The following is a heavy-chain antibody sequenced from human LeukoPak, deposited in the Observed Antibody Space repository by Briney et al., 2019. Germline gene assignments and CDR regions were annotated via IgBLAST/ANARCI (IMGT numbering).Heavy chain of an antibody. V-gene: IGHV3-48*03. Sequence: GGSLRLSCAASGFTFSSYEMNWVRQAPGKGLEWVSYISSSGSTIYYADSVKGRFTISRDNAKNSLYLQMNSLRAEDTAVYYCARDSGSYDGLLWGQGTLVTVSS. J-gene: IGHJ4*02. CDR3: ARDSGSYDGLL. CDR2: ISSSGSTI. CDR1: GFTFSSYE. D-gene: IGHD1-26*01.